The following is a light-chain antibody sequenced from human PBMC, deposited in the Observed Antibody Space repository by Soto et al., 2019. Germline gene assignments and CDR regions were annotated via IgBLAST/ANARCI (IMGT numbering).Light chain of an antibody. CDR2: EVS. J-gene: IGLJ1*01. Sequence: QSVLTQPASVSGSLGQSITMSCTGTSTDVGGYNFVSWYQHHPGRAPKLIVSEVSHRPSGVSNRFSGSKSGNTASLTISGLQSEDEADYYCISYTSDDVRYVFGTGTKVTVL. CDR3: ISYTSDDVRYV. V-gene: IGLV2-14*01. CDR1: STDVGGYNF.